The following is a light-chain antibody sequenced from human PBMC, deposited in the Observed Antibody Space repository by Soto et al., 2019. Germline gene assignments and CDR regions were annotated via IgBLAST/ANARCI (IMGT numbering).Light chain of an antibody. J-gene: IGLJ3*02. CDR1: SSDVGGYNY. V-gene: IGLV2-11*01. Sequence: QSALTQPRSVSGSPGQSVTISCTGTSSDVGGYNYVSWYQQHPGKAPQLVIYDVSKRPSGVPDRFSGSKSGNTASLTISGLKAADEADYYCCSYAGNSLWVFGGGTKLTVL. CDR3: CSYAGNSLWV. CDR2: DVS.